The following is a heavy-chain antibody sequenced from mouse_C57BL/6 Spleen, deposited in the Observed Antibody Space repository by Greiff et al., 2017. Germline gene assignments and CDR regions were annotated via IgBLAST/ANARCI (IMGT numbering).Heavy chain of an antibody. CDR1: GFTFSSYA. CDR2: ISDGGSYT. J-gene: IGHJ3*01. D-gene: IGHD1-1*01. Sequence: EVQVVESGGGLVKPGGSLKLSCAASGFTFSSYAMSWVRQTPEKRLEWVATISDGGSYTYYPDNVKGRFTISRDNAKNNLYLHMSHLKSEDTAMYYCAREDYGSSSFAYWGQGTLVTVSA. CDR3: AREDYGSSSFAY. V-gene: IGHV5-4*01.